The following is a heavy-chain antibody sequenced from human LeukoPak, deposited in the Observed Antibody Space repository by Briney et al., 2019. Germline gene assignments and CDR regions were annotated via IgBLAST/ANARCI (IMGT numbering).Heavy chain of an antibody. J-gene: IGHJ4*02. Sequence: PGGSLRLSCAASGFTFISYSMNWVRQAPGKRLEWVSCIVNSGSYIYYADSVKGRFTMSRDNAKNSLYLQMNSLRAEDTAMYYCARGWGLAAAGPPTEYWGQGTLVTVSS. V-gene: IGHV3-21*01. CDR1: GFTFISYS. D-gene: IGHD6-13*01. CDR2: IVNSGSYI. CDR3: ARGWGLAAAGPPTEY.